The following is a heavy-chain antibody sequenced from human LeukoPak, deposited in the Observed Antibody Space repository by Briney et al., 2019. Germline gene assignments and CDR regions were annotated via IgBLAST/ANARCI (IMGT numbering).Heavy chain of an antibody. V-gene: IGHV4-59*01. J-gene: IGHJ5*02. CDR2: IYYSGST. Sequence: PSETLSLTCTVSGVSISSYYWSWIRQPPGKGLEWIGYIYYSGSTNYNPSLKSRVTISVDTSKNQFSLKLSSVTAADTAVYYCARVKGDYGDYGTNWFDPWGQGTLVTVSS. CDR3: ARVKGDYGDYGTNWFDP. D-gene: IGHD4-17*01. CDR1: GVSISSYY.